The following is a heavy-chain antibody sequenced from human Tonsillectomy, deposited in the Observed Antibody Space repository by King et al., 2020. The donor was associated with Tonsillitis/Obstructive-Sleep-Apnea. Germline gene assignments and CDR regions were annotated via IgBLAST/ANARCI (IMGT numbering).Heavy chain of an antibody. CDR1: GFIVNRNY. D-gene: IGHD5-12*01. J-gene: IGHJ5*02. Sequence: VQLVESGGGLIQPGGSLRLSCAASGFIVNRNYMNWVRQPPGKGLEWVSVIYSGGSTYYTDPVKGRFTISRDNSKYTVYLQMNSLGAEDTAVYYCAKAGDNGYDPRWFDPWGQGTLVTVSS. CDR2: IYSGGST. V-gene: IGHV3-53*01. CDR3: AKAGDNGYDPRWFDP.